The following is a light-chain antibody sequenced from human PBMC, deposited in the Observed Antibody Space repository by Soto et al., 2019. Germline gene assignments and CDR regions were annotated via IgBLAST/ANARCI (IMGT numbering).Light chain of an antibody. CDR1: SSDVGGYNY. V-gene: IGLV2-14*01. CDR3: SSYTSSSTRV. Sequence: QSVLTQPASVSGSPGQSITISYTGTSSDVGGYNYVSWYQQHPGKAPKLMIYEVSNRPPGVSNRFSGSKSGNTASLTISGLQAEDEADYYCSSYTSSSTRVFGTGTKVTVL. J-gene: IGLJ1*01. CDR2: EVS.